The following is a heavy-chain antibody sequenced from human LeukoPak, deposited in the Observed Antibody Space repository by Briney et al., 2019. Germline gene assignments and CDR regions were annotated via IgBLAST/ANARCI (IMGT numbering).Heavy chain of an antibody. CDR3: ARVAWELVGAFDI. CDR1: GFTFSSYA. CDR2: ISYDGSNK. J-gene: IGHJ3*02. V-gene: IGHV3-30*04. D-gene: IGHD1-26*01. Sequence: PWRSLRLSCAASGFTFSSYAMHWVRQAPGKGLEWVAVISYDGSNKYYADSVKGRSTISRDNSKNTLYLQMNSLRAEDTAVYYCARVAWELVGAFDIWGQGTMVTVSS.